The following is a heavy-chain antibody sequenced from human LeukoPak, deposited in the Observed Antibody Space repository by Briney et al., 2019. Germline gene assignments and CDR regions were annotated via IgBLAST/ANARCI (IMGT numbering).Heavy chain of an antibody. CDR1: GFSFSNHG. D-gene: IGHD3-16*01. CDR2: INPRGDIT. CDR3: ARDDHWGRFNH. J-gene: IGHJ1*01. Sequence: PGGTLRLSCAASGFSFSNHGMNWVRQAPGKGLEWVSRINPRGDITYYKDSVRGRFTISRDNSKNTVSLQRNSLRADDTSRYYWARDDHWGRFNHWGEGTLVPVSS. V-gene: IGHV3-23*01.